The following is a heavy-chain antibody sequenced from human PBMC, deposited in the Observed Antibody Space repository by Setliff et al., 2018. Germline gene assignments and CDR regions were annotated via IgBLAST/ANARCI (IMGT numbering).Heavy chain of an antibody. CDR3: ARLRIALWRDDAFDI. J-gene: IGHJ3*02. CDR1: GYSFTSYW. Sequence: GESLKISCKGSGYSFTSYWIGWVRQMPGKGLECMGIIYPGDSDTRYSPSFQGQVTISADKSISTAYLQWSSLKASDTAMYYCARLRIALWRDDAFDIWGQGTMVTVS. D-gene: IGHD6-13*01. V-gene: IGHV5-51*01. CDR2: IYPGDSDT.